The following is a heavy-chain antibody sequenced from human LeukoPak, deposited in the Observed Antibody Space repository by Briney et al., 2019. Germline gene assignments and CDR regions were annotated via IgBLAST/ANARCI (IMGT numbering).Heavy chain of an antibody. CDR1: GFTFSSYA. V-gene: IGHV3-23*01. CDR2: ISGSSGST. Sequence: HPGGSLRLSCAASGFTFSSYAMSWVRQAPGKGLEWVSAISGSSGSTYYADSVKGRFTIFRDNSKNTLYLQMNSLRAEDTAVYYCAKQPVAGPFDYWGQGTLVTVSS. J-gene: IGHJ4*02. CDR3: AKQPVAGPFDY. D-gene: IGHD6-19*01.